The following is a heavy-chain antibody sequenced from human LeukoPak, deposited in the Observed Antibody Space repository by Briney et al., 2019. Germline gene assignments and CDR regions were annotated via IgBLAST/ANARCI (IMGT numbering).Heavy chain of an antibody. CDR1: GFTFSNYA. V-gene: IGHV3-23*01. J-gene: IGHJ6*02. Sequence: GGSLRLSCAVSGFTFSNYAMSWVRQAPGKGLEWVSAISGSGGSTYYADSVKGRFTISRDNSKNTLYLQMNSLRAEDTAVYYCAKDHFPIVGATMVAYYYYGMDVWGQGTTVTVSS. CDR3: AKDHFPIVGATMVAYYYYGMDV. CDR2: ISGSGGST. D-gene: IGHD1-26*01.